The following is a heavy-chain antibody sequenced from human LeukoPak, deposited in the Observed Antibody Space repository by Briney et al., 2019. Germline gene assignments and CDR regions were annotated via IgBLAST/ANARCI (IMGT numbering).Heavy chain of an antibody. D-gene: IGHD3-3*02. CDR3: VHKSPLAFYRDGDVLTGVGLGAFDF. CDR1: GFSLNNSGEG. J-gene: IGHJ3*01. CDR2: IYWDDDK. V-gene: IGHV2-5*02. Sequence: SGPTLVKLTQTLTLTCTFSGFSLNNSGEGVAWIRQPPRKALEWLALIYWDDDKRFSPSLDNRLSISRDTSKSQVVLTMTNMKPVDTGTYFCVHKSPLAFYRDGDVLTGVGLGAFDFWGQGVLVTVSS.